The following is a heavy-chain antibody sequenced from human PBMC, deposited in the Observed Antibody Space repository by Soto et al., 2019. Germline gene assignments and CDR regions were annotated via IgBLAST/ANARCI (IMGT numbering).Heavy chain of an antibody. J-gene: IGHJ5*01. D-gene: IGHD2-21*02. CDR2: IYPGDSRT. V-gene: IGHV5-51*01. Sequence: EVQLVQSGAEVKKPGESLKISCKGSGYSFTSYWIAWERQIPGRGLEWMGIIYPGDSRTRYSPSFEGQVTISADKSISTAYRQWSSLKASDTAMYYCVRDLAYGGNSDWFDSWGQGTLVTVSS. CDR1: GYSFTSYW. CDR3: VRDLAYGGNSDWFDS.